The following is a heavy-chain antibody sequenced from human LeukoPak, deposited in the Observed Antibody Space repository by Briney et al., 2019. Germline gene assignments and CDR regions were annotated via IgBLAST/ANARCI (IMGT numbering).Heavy chain of an antibody. J-gene: IGHJ4*02. D-gene: IGHD3-3*01. CDR3: ARLRFLEWLLLD. V-gene: IGHV1-18*01. Sequence: ASVKVSCTASGYTFTSYGISWGRQAPGHGLEWMGWISAYNGNTNYEQKLQGRVTMTTDTSTSTAYMELRSLRSDDTAVYYCARLRFLEWLLLDWGQGTLVTVSS. CDR2: ISAYNGNT. CDR1: GYTFTSYG.